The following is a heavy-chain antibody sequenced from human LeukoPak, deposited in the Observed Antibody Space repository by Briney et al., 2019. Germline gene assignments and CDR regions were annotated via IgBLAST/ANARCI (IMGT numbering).Heavy chain of an antibody. J-gene: IGHJ4*02. CDR1: GFIFSSYD. CDR2: ISGSGGST. CDR3: AKVYGGNSRPFDY. D-gene: IGHD4-23*01. Sequence: PGGSLRLSCAASGFIFSSYDMNWVRQAPGKGLEWVSLISGSGGSTYYADSMKGRFTISRDNSKNTLYLQMNSLRAEDTAVYYCAKVYGGNSRPFDYWGQGTLVTVSS. V-gene: IGHV3-23*01.